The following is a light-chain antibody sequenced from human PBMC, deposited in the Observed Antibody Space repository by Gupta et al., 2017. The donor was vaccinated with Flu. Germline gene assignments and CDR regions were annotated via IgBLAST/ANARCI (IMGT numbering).Light chain of an antibody. J-gene: IGLJ1*01. CDR2: DVT. CDR1: SNDVGRSKR. CDR3: SSHAGRVTWV. V-gene: IGLV2-11*01. Sequence: QSAPTQPRSVSGSPGQSVTISCTGTSNDVGRSKRVSWYEQRPGKAPKLILYDVTERPSGVPDRFSGSKSGNTASLTISGLQADDEADYYCSSHAGRVTWVFGTGTTVTVL.